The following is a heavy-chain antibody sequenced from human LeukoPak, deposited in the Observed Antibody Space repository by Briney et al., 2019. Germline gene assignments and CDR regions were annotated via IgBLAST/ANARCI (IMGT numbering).Heavy chain of an antibody. CDR1: GFTFSSYW. CDR3: ARGGFSYYDFWSGYYNGRFDY. V-gene: IGHV3-7*04. D-gene: IGHD3-3*01. Sequence: PGGSLRLSCAASGFTFSSYWMNWVRQAPGKGLEWVANIKRDGSEQYYVDSVKGRFTISRDNAKNSLYLQMNSLRAEDTAVYYCARGGFSYYDFWSGYYNGRFDYWGQGTLVTVSS. J-gene: IGHJ4*02. CDR2: IKRDGSEQ.